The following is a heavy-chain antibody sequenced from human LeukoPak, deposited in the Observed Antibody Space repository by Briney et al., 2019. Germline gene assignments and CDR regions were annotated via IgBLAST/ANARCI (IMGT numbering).Heavy chain of an antibody. Sequence: GGSLRLSCAGSEFTFRSYSMHWVRQAPGKGLEWVSSISGSSSDIYYADSVKGRFTISRDNSKNSLYLQMNSLRVEDTATYYCAKVAHYYYGSESYYFFEHWGQGTPVTASS. CDR3: AKVAHYYYGSESYYFFEH. CDR1: EFTFRSYS. CDR2: ISGSSSDI. D-gene: IGHD3-10*01. J-gene: IGHJ4*02. V-gene: IGHV3-21*01.